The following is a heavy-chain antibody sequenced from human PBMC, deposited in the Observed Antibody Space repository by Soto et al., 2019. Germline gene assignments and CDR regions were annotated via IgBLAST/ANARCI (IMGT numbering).Heavy chain of an antibody. CDR3: AKVISRALARYYTDS. V-gene: IGHV1-18*01. CDR2: ISVYNGNT. J-gene: IGHJ4*02. D-gene: IGHD1-1*01. CDR1: GYTFTKYG. Sequence: QVQLVQSGAEVKKPGTSVKVSCKASGYTFTKYGITWVRQAPGQGLEWMGWISVYNGNTKYGQKFRDRVTMTTDTSTATAYVELSSLRSDDTAVYYCAKVISRALARYYTDSGGQGTLGTVSP.